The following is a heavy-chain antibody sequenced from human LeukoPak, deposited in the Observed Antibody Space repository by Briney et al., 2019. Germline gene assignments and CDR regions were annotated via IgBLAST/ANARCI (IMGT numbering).Heavy chain of an antibody. D-gene: IGHD1-1*01. CDR3: ARDKVPGDY. CDR2: IYYSGGA. J-gene: IGHJ4*02. V-gene: IGHV4-59*01. CDR1: GDSINPYY. Sequence: SETLSLTCTVSGDSINPYYWNWIRQPPGKGLEWIGYIYYSGGADYNPALKSRVTISIDTSKNQFSLKLSSVTAADTAVYFCARDKVPGDYWGQGTLVTVSS.